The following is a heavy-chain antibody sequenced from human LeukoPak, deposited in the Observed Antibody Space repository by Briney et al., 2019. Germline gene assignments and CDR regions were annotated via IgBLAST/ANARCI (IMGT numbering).Heavy chain of an antibody. CDR3: AGDLLCRTTNCYREWSY. V-gene: IGHV3-30-3*01. CDR2: ISSDGSNQ. Sequence: GGSLRLSCVASGFNFSTYAMHWVCQAPGKGLEWVAIISSDGSNQYCADSVKGRFTISRDNSKNTLYLQMNSLRPEDTAVYYCAGDLLCRTTNCYREWSYWGQGTLVTVSS. D-gene: IGHD2-2*01. J-gene: IGHJ4*02. CDR1: GFNFSTYA.